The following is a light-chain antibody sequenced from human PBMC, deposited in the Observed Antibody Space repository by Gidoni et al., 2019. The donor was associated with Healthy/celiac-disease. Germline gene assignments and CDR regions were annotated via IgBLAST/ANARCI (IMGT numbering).Light chain of an antibody. CDR3: QQYNSFWT. Sequence: DIQMTQSPSTLSASVGDRVPITCRASQSISSWLAWYQQKPGKAPKLLIYMASSLESGVPSRFSGSGSGTEFTLTISSLQPDDFATYYCQQYNSFWTFGRGTKVEIK. CDR1: QSISSW. J-gene: IGKJ1*01. CDR2: MAS. V-gene: IGKV1-5*03.